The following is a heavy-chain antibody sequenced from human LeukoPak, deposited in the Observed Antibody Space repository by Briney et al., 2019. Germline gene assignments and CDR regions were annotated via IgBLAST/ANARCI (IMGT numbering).Heavy chain of an antibody. V-gene: IGHV6-1*01. D-gene: IGHD7-27*01. J-gene: IGHJ4*02. Sequence: QSQTLSLTCAISGDSVSSNTAAWNWIRQSPSRGLEWLGRTYYRSKWYNNYAVSVKSQISINPDTSKNQFSLQLKSVTPEDTAVYYCAREQTGDQNFDYWGQGTLVTVSS. CDR2: TYYRSKWYN. CDR1: GDSVSSNTAA. CDR3: AREQTGDQNFDY.